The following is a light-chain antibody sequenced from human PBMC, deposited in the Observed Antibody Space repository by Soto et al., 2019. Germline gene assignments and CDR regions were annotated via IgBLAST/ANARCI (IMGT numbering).Light chain of an antibody. CDR2: AAS. CDR1: QDISTD. Sequence: AIQMTQSPSSLSASVGDRVTITCRASQDISTDLGWYHQKPGEAPQLLIYAASNLQSGVPSRFSGSGSGTDFTLTIRSLQPEDFATYYCLPDDTYPRTFGHGTKVDIK. V-gene: IGKV1-6*01. J-gene: IGKJ1*01. CDR3: LPDDTYPRT.